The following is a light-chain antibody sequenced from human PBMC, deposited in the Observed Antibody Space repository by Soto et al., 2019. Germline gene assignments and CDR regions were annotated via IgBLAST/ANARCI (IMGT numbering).Light chain of an antibody. Sequence: DIPMTQSPSSLSASVGDRVTISCQASEDINNYLAWYQQKPGKAPKLLIYAEATLQSGVPPRFSCSGSWTAFNHTITCLQPEDVATYYCHRHNRSPPVTFGPGTKVD. J-gene: IGKJ3*01. V-gene: IGKV1-27*01. CDR1: EDINNY. CDR3: HRHNRSPPVT. CDR2: AEA.